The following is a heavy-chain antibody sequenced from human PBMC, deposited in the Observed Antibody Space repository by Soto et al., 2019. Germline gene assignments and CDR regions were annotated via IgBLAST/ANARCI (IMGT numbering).Heavy chain of an antibody. CDR1: AGSISSGTYY. J-gene: IGHJ4*02. V-gene: IGHV4-39*02. CDR2: IYYSGNT. CDR3: ARDGGYDESGYLDY. Sequence: QLQLQESGPRLVKPSETLSLTCTVSAGSISSGTYYWGWIRQPPGKGLQWIGSIYYSGNTYYSPSLMSRVTISVDTSKKQFSLKLSSVTAADTAVYYCARDGGYDESGYLDYWGQGTLVTVSS. D-gene: IGHD2-2*03.